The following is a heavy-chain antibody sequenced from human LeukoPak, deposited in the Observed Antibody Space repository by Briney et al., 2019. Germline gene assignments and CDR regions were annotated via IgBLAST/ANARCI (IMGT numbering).Heavy chain of an antibody. Sequence: GGSLRLSCAASGFTFDDYAMHWVRQAPGKGLEWVSGISWNSGSIGYADSVKGRFTISRDNAKNSLYLQMNSLRAEDTAIYYCAKDFYSGNYYSPFDIWGQGTMVTVSS. V-gene: IGHV3-9*01. CDR1: GFTFDDYA. CDR2: ISWNSGSI. J-gene: IGHJ3*02. D-gene: IGHD1-26*01. CDR3: AKDFYSGNYYSPFDI.